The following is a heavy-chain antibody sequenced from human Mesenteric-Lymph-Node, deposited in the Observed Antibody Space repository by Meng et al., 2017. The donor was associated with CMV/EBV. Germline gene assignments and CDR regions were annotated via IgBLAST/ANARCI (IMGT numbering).Heavy chain of an antibody. CDR1: GCSHSRRSSV. CDR3: ATQHRGPTDGFDI. D-gene: IGHD1-1*01. Sequence: QLALEEVGPALVQPSGTRSLNCTAAGCSHSRRSSVWGGNRQAPGKGREWIGSIHYCGSTYYTPSLRSRVTISVDTSKNQFSLKLSSVTAADTAVYYCATQHRGPTDGFDIWGQGTMVTVSS. CDR2: IHYCGST. V-gene: IGHV4-39*07. J-gene: IGHJ3*02.